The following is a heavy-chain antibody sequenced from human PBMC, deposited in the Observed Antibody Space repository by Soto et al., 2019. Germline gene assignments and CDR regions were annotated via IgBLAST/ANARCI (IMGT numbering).Heavy chain of an antibody. J-gene: IGHJ4*01. CDR1: GFTLSDHN. CDR2: SSNSGSFT. Sequence: GGSLRLSCAASGFTLSDHNMSWIRQAPGKGLEWIGYSSNSGSFTRYADSVKGRFSISRDNAKSSLYLQISSLRGDDTATYYCVKSGDNYNLLDYWGHGTPVTNSS. V-gene: IGHV3-11*06. CDR3: VKSGDNYNLLDY. D-gene: IGHD1-1*01.